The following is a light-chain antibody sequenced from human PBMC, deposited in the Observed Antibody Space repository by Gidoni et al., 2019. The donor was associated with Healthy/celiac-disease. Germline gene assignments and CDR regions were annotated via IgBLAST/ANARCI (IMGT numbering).Light chain of an antibody. CDR3: QQYGSSPIT. Sequence: EIVLTLSPGTMSLSPGERATLSCRARQSVSSSYLAWYQQKPGQAPMLLIYGASSRATGLPDRFSGSGSGTDFTLTISRLEPEDFAVYYCQQYGSSPITFGQGTRLEIK. CDR1: QSVSSSY. J-gene: IGKJ5*01. V-gene: IGKV3-20*01. CDR2: GAS.